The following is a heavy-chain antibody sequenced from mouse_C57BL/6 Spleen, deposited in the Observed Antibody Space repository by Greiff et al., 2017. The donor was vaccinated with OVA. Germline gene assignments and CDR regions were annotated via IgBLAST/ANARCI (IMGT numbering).Heavy chain of an antibody. CDR2: IHPNSGST. V-gene: IGHV1-64*01. D-gene: IGHD1-1*01. CDR3: SYYYGSSEWYFDV. CDR1: GYTFTSYW. Sequence: VQLQQSGAELVKPGASVKLSCKASGYTFTSYWMHWVKQRPGQGLEWIGMIHPNSGSTNYNEKFKSKATLTVDKSSSTAYMQLSSLTSEDSAVYYCSYYYGSSEWYFDVWGTGTTVTVSS. J-gene: IGHJ1*03.